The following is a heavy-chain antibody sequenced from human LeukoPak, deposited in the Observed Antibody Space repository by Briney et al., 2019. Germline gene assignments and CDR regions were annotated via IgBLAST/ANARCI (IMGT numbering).Heavy chain of an antibody. Sequence: TLSLTCTVSDGSINGYYWSWIRQPPGKALEWLARIDWDDDKYYSTSLKTRLTISKDTSKNQVVLTMTNMDPVDTATYYCARTTLPGPYCSSTSCPEDIWGQGTMVTVSS. V-gene: IGHV2-70*11. CDR3: ARTTLPGPYCSSTSCPEDI. J-gene: IGHJ3*02. D-gene: IGHD2-2*01. CDR1: DGSINGYY. CDR2: IDWDDDK.